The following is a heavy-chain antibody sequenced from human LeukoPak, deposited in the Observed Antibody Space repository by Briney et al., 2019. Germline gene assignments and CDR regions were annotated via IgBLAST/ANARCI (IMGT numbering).Heavy chain of an antibody. CDR1: GYTFTGYY. CDR3: ARVVYSHGYCDRVTCPNWFDP. J-gene: IGHJ5*02. D-gene: IGHD2-2*03. CDR2: INPNSGGT. V-gene: IGHV1-2*02. Sequence: ASVKVSCKASGYTFTGYYMHWVRQAPGQRLEWMGWINPNSGGTNYAQNFQGRVTMTRDTAINTAYMELNRLAPDDTAVYYCARVVYSHGYCDRVTCPNWFDPWGQGTLVTVSS.